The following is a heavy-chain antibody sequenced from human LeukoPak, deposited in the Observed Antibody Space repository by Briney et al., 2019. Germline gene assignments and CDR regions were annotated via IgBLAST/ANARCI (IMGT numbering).Heavy chain of an antibody. J-gene: IGHJ4*02. D-gene: IGHD3-16*01. V-gene: IGHV3-21*01. Sequence: PGGSLRLSCAASGFTFSSYTINWVRQAPGKGLEWVSSISGRSDYIYYADSVKGRFTISRDNAKNSLYLQMNSLRAEDAAVYYCARVRGSYATDYWGQGALVTVSS. CDR1: GFTFSSYT. CDR3: ARVRGSYATDY. CDR2: ISGRSDYI.